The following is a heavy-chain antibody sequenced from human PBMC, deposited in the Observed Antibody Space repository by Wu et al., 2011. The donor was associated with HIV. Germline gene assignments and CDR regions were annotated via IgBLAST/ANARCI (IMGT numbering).Heavy chain of an antibody. CDR3: STLTIKESDWLSQSMFTCRVDH. D-gene: IGHD2-2*01. V-gene: IGHV1-8*02. CDR2: MNPTTGDT. Sequence: QVQLVQSGAELKKPGASVRVSCQASGYTFTTYDVNWVRQASGQGLGWMGWMNPTTGDTVYAPQFQDRVTMTSNTSTSTAYMTLSSLTSEDTTYKVTSTLTIKESDWLSQSMFTCRVDHWGQGTLVIVSS. J-gene: IGHJ4*02. CDR1: GYTFTTYD.